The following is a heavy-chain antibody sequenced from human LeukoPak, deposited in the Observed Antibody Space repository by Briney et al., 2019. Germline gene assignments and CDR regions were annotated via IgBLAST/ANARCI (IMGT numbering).Heavy chain of an antibody. CDR1: GFTVSSNY. V-gene: IGHV3-53*01. D-gene: IGHD2-2*01. CDR2: IYSGGST. Sequence: GGSLRLSCAASGFTVSSNYMSWVRQAPGKGLEWVSVIYSGGSTYYADSVKGRFTISRDNSKNTLYLQMNSLRAEDTAVYYCAKVAPRNWYQLLFDYWGQGTLVTVSS. CDR3: AKVAPRNWYQLLFDY. J-gene: IGHJ4*02.